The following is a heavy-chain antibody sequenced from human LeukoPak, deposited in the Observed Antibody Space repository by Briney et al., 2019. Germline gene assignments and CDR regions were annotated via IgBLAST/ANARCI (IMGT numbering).Heavy chain of an antibody. CDR3: ARDRVPFYSSTFKDYYLQYGLDV. Sequence: ASVKVSCKASGYTFTGHYIHWVRQAPGQGLEWMGWINPNSGSTSYAQKFQGRVSLTRDTSISTAYMEVSRLTSDDTALYFCARDRVPFYSSTFKDYYLQYGLDVWGQGTTVTVSS. CDR1: GYTFTGHY. J-gene: IGHJ6*02. V-gene: IGHV1-2*02. CDR2: INPNSGST. D-gene: IGHD6-13*01.